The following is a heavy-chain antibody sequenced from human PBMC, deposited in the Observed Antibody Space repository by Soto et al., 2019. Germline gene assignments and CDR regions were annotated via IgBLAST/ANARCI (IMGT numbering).Heavy chain of an antibody. CDR1: GFTFGDYA. Sequence: GGSLRLSCTASGFTFGDYAMSWFRQAPGKGLEWVGFIRSKAYGGTTEYAASVKGRFTISRDDSKSIAYLQMNSLKTEDTAVYYCTRDHPYYYDSSGYRRSDYWGQGTLVTVSS. CDR3: TRDHPYYYDSSGYRRSDY. V-gene: IGHV3-49*03. D-gene: IGHD3-22*01. CDR2: IRSKAYGGTT. J-gene: IGHJ4*02.